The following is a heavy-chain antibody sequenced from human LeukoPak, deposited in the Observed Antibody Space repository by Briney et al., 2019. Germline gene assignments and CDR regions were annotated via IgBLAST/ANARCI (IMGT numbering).Heavy chain of an antibody. V-gene: IGHV3-64*01. Sequence: GGSLRLSCATSEFIFSDYEMHWVRQTLGKGLEYVSGISSNGLSTFYAMSVKGRFTISRDNSKKNLYLQMGSLKTDDMAVYYCARSTEGTTQFDYWGHGILVTVSS. CDR1: EFIFSDYE. CDR3: ARSTEGTTQFDY. CDR2: ISSNGLST. J-gene: IGHJ5*01. D-gene: IGHD1-26*01.